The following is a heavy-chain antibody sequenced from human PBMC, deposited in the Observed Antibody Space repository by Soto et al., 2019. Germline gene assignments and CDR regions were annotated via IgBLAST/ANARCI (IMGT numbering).Heavy chain of an antibody. V-gene: IGHV3-23*01. D-gene: IGHD3-9*01. CDR1: GFSFSSYA. CDR3: ASNVLRHFAPPAAFDY. J-gene: IGHJ4*02. CDR2: ISGSGGST. Sequence: EVQLLESGGGLVQPGGSLRLSCAASGFSFSSYAMSWVRQAPGKGLEWVSGISGSGGSTYYADSVKGRFTISRDNSKNTLYLQMNGLRAEDTAVYYCASNVLRHFAPPAAFDYWGQGTLVTVSS.